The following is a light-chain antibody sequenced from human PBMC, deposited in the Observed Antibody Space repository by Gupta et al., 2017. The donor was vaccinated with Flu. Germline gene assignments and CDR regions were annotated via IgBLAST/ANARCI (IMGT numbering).Light chain of an antibody. Sequence: RVTISCSGSSSNLGRNSVFWYQQLPGTAPKLLIYWSTQRPSVVPDRFSGSKSGTSGSLVISGLRAEDEGDYYCAALDDILSCRLFGGGTKLTVL. CDR2: WST. CDR3: AALDDILSCRL. CDR1: SSNLGRNS. V-gene: IGLV1-47*01. J-gene: IGLJ2*01.